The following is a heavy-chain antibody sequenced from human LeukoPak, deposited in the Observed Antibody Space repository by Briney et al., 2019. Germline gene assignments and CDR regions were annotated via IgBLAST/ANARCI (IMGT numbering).Heavy chain of an antibody. CDR1: GFTFSSYT. D-gene: IGHD6-19*01. CDR3: ARDRGAVAGDY. Sequence: GGSLRLSCAASGFTFSSYTMNWVRQAPGKGLEWVSSIGSNISYIYYADSMKGRFTISRDNAKNSLYLQMNSLRAEDTAVYYCARDRGAVAGDYWGQGTLVTVSS. V-gene: IGHV3-21*01. J-gene: IGHJ4*02. CDR2: IGSNISYI.